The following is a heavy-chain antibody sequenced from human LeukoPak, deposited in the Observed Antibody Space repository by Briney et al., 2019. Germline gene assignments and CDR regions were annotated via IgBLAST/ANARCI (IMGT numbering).Heavy chain of an antibody. Sequence: PGGSLRLSCAASGFTFSSYAMSWVRQAPGKGLEWVSVISGSGGTTHYADSVKGRFSISRDNSKNTLYLATNSLRAEDTAVYYCASGWSGWYLFDNWGQGTLVTVSS. CDR2: ISGSGGTT. CDR3: ASGWSGWYLFDN. D-gene: IGHD6-19*01. J-gene: IGHJ4*02. CDR1: GFTFSSYA. V-gene: IGHV3-23*01.